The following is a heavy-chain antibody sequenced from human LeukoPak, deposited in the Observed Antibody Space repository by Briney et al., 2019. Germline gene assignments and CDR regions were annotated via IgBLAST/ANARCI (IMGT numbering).Heavy chain of an antibody. D-gene: IGHD3-22*01. CDR2: IYYSGST. CDR1: GGSISSYY. CDR3: ARSSESYDSSGYYSYYFDY. J-gene: IGHJ4*02. Sequence: SETLSLTCTVSGGSISSYYWSWIRLPPGKGLEWIGYIYYSGSTNYNPSLRSRVTISVDTSKNQFSLKLSSVTAADTAVYYCARSSESYDSSGYYSYYFDYWGQGTLVTVSS. V-gene: IGHV4-59*01.